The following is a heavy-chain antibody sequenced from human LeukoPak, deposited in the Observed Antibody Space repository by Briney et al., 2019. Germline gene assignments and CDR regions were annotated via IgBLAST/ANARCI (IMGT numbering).Heavy chain of an antibody. D-gene: IGHD3-3*01. CDR1: GFTVSTIY. Sequence: GGSLRLSCAASGFTVSTIYMSWVRQAPGKGLEWVSVVYSGGSTYYANSVKGRFTISRDNSKNTLYLQMSSLRAEDTAVYYCARHFGVISKGVYYYYYGLDVWGQGTTVTVSS. J-gene: IGHJ6*02. V-gene: IGHV3-66*04. CDR2: VYSGGST. CDR3: ARHFGVISKGVYYYYYGLDV.